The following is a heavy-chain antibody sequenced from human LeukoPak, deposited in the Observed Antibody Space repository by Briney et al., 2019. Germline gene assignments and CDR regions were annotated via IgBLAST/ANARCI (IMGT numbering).Heavy chain of an antibody. CDR1: GYPFDNFG. Sequence: ASVKVSCKASGYPFDNFGLTWVRQAPGQGLEWMGWISAYNGNTHYAQKFRGRLTMTTDTSTSTAYMELRSLRSDDTAVYYCASAYYYGSGSRFYYFDYWGQGTLVTVSS. CDR2: ISAYNGNT. CDR3: ASAYYYGSGSRFYYFDY. V-gene: IGHV1-18*01. D-gene: IGHD3-10*01. J-gene: IGHJ4*02.